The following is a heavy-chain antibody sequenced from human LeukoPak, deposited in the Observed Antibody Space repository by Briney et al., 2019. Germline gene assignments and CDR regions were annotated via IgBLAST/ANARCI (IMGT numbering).Heavy chain of an antibody. Sequence: GGSLRLSCAASGFPFSSYWMSWVRQAPGKGLEWVANIKQDGGEIFYVDSVKGRFTISRDNAKNSLYLQMNSLRAEDTAVYYCARAGGYVPYFDYWGQGTLVTVSS. J-gene: IGHJ4*02. V-gene: IGHV3-7*04. CDR3: ARAGGYVPYFDY. D-gene: IGHD3-22*01. CDR2: IKQDGGEI. CDR1: GFPFSSYW.